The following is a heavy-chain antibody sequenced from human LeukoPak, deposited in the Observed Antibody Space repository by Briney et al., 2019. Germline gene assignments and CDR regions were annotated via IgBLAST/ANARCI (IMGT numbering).Heavy chain of an antibody. Sequence: PSQTLSLTCTVSGGSISSGGYYWSWIRQPPGKGLEWIGYIYHSRSTYYNPSLKSRVTISVDRSKNQFSLKLSSVTAADTAVYYCARDLHSSGWIFDYWGQGTLVTVSS. D-gene: IGHD6-19*01. CDR2: IYHSRST. CDR1: GGSISSGGYY. J-gene: IGHJ4*02. V-gene: IGHV4-30-2*01. CDR3: ARDLHSSGWIFDY.